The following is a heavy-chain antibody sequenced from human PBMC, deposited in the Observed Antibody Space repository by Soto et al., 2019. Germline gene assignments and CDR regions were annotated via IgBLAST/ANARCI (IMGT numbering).Heavy chain of an antibody. Sequence: QVQLVQSGAEVKRPGASVRVSCKASGYTFSNYGVTWVRQAPGQELEWMGWISAYNGNTNIAQKFQGRITMTTDTSTSTAYMELRSLRSDDTAVYYCARSHGDYAGYWGQGTLVTVSS. V-gene: IGHV1-18*01. CDR3: ARSHGDYAGY. D-gene: IGHD4-17*01. CDR2: ISAYNGNT. CDR1: GYTFSNYG. J-gene: IGHJ4*02.